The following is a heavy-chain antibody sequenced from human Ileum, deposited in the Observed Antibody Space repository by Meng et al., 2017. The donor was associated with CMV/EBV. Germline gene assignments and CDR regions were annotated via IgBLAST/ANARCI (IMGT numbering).Heavy chain of an antibody. CDR3: ARLGHCSSDRFLPDY. CDR2: FYYSRNT. D-gene: IGHD2-2*01. J-gene: IGHJ4*02. Sequence: SETLSLTCTVSGGSISTYYWTWIRQPPGKGLELIGYFYYSRNTNYNPSLKSRVTISVDAPKNQFSLRLSSVIAADTAVYYCARLGHCSSDRFLPDYWGQGTLVTVSS. CDR1: GGSISTYY. V-gene: IGHV4-59*01.